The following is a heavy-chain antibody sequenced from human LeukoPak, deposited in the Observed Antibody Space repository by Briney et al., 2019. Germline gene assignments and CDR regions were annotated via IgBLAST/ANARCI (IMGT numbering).Heavy chain of an antibody. CDR3: ARVGDTMVREVISWFDY. CDR2: IYYSGST. Sequence: SETLSLTCTVSGGSISSYYWSWIRQPPGKGLEWIGYIYYSGSTNYNPSLKSRVTISVDTSKNQFSLRLSSVTAADTAGYYCARVGDTMVREVISWFDYWGQGTLVTVSS. J-gene: IGHJ4*02. V-gene: IGHV4-59*01. D-gene: IGHD3-10*01. CDR1: GGSISSYY.